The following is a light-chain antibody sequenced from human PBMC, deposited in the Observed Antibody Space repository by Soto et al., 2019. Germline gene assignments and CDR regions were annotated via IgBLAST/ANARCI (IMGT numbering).Light chain of an antibody. Sequence: DIQMTQSPSTLSASVGDRATITCRASQSISSWLAWYQQKPGKAPKLLIYDASNLESGVPSRFSGSGSGTEFTLTISSLQPDDFATYYCQQYNSYPLTFGGGTKVEIK. CDR1: QSISSW. V-gene: IGKV1-5*01. CDR2: DAS. J-gene: IGKJ4*01. CDR3: QQYNSYPLT.